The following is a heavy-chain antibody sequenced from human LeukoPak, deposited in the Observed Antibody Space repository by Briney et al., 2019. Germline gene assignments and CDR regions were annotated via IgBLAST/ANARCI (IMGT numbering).Heavy chain of an antibody. CDR2: IYSSGRT. V-gene: IGHV3-66*01. Sequence: GGSLRLSCAASGFAVNTNYMSWVRQAPGKGLEWVSVIYSSGRTYYADSVKGRFTISRDNSKNTVYPQMNSLRAEDTAVYYCARESNSGYYLSYWGQGTLVTVSS. D-gene: IGHD3-22*01. J-gene: IGHJ4*02. CDR1: GFAVNTNY. CDR3: ARESNSGYYLSY.